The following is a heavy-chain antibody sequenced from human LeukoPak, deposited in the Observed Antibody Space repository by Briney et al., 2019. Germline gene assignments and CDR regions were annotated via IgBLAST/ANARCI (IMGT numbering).Heavy chain of an antibody. CDR1: GGSISSGDYY. CDR2: INHSGST. J-gene: IGHJ4*02. Sequence: SETLSLTCTVSGGSISSGDYYWSWIRQPPGKGLEWIGEINHSGSTNYNPSLKSRVTISVDTSKNQFSLKLSSVTAADTAVYYCATRHGFYSSGWSLSKGGYFDYWGQGTLVTVSS. V-gene: IGHV4-39*07. D-gene: IGHD6-19*01. CDR3: ATRHGFYSSGWSLSKGGYFDY.